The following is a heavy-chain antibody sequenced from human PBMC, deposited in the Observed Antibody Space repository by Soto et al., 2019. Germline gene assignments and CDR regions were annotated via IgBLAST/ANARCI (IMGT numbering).Heavy chain of an antibody. D-gene: IGHD5-18*01. V-gene: IGHV4-59*08. Sequence: SETLSLTCTVSGGSISSYYWSWIRQPPGKGLEWIGYIYYSGSTNYNPSLKSRVTISVDTSKNQFSLKLSSVTAADTAVYYCARHSRGGYSYGAIDYWGQGTLVTVSS. CDR2: IYYSGST. CDR1: GGSISSYY. J-gene: IGHJ4*02. CDR3: ARHSRGGYSYGAIDY.